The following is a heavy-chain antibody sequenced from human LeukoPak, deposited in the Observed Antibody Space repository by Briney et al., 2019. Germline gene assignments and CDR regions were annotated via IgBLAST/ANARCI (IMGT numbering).Heavy chain of an antibody. V-gene: IGHV4-34*01. J-gene: IGHJ4*02. CDR2: INHSGST. D-gene: IGHD3-22*01. CDR3: ARELYIYDSSGYPL. CDR1: GGSFSGYY. Sequence: SETLSLTCAVYGGSFSGYYWSWIRQPPGKGLEWIGEINHSGSTNYNPSLKSRVTISVDTSKNQFSLKLSSVTAADTAVYYCARELYIYDSSGYPLWGQGTLVTVSS.